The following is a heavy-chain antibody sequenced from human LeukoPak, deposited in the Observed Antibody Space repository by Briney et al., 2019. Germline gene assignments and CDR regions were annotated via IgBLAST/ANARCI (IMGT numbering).Heavy chain of an antibody. Sequence: ASVKVSCKTSGYTFTAYYIHWLRQAPGQGLEWMGWMNPNSGGTKYAQTFQGRVTLTRDTSISTAYLELSSLTSDDTAVYFCARQGSSSGGWYPVDDWGQGTLVTVSS. V-gene: IGHV1-2*02. CDR2: MNPNSGGT. D-gene: IGHD6-19*01. CDR1: GYTFTAYY. CDR3: ARQGSSSGGWYPVDD. J-gene: IGHJ4*02.